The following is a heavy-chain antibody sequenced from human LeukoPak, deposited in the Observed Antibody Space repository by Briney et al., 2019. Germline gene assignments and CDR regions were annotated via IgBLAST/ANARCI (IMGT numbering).Heavy chain of an antibody. J-gene: IGHJ4*02. CDR2: IRYDGSNK. V-gene: IGHV3-30*02. CDR3: AKDSMVYRSSTSCYPDY. CDR1: GFTFSSYG. D-gene: IGHD2-2*01. Sequence: GGSXRLSCAASGFTFSSYGMHWVRQAPGKGLEWVAFIRYDGSNKYYADSVKGRFTIYRDNSKNTLYLQMNSLRAEDTAVYYCAKDSMVYRSSTSCYPDYWGQGTLVTVSS.